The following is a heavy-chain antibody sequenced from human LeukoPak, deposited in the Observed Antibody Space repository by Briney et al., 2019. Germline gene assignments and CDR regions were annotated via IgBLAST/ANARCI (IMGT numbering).Heavy chain of an antibody. CDR1: GGSISNSNYY. CDR3: AGGVGATTYF. J-gene: IGHJ4*02. Sequence: SETLSLTCIVSGGSISNSNYYWGWIRQPPGRGLEWIGVIYYGGSTYYHPSLKSRVTISMDTSKSQFSLRLTSVTAADTAVYYCAGGVGATTYFWGQGTLVTVSS. D-gene: IGHD1-26*01. CDR2: IYYGGST. V-gene: IGHV4-39*07.